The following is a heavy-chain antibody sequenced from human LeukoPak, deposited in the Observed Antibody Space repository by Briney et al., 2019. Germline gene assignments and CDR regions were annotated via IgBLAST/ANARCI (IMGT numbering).Heavy chain of an antibody. Sequence: SETLSLTCTVSGGSISSSSYYWGWIRQPPGKGLEWIGSIYYSGSTYYNPSLKSRVTISVDTSKNQFSLKLSSVTAADTAVYYCARQYYYGSGSYEGRAFDIWGQGTMVTVSS. CDR3: ARQYYYGSGSYEGRAFDI. V-gene: IGHV4-39*07. D-gene: IGHD3-10*01. CDR1: GGSISSSSYY. J-gene: IGHJ3*02. CDR2: IYYSGST.